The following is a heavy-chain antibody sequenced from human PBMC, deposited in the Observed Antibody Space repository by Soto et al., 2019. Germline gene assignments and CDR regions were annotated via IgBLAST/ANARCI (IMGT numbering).Heavy chain of an antibody. CDR3: ARDSGTAMDNWFDP. J-gene: IGHJ5*02. V-gene: IGHV1-2*04. CDR2: INPNSGGT. CDR1: GYTFTGYY. D-gene: IGHD5-18*01. Sequence: ASVKVSCNASGYTFTGYYMHWVRQAPGQGLEWMGWINPNSGGTNYAQKFQGWVTMTRDTSISTAYMELSRLRSDDTAVYYCARDSGTAMDNWFDPWGQGTLVTVSS.